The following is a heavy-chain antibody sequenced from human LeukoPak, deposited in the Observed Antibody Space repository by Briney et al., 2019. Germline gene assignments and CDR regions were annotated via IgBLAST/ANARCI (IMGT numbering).Heavy chain of an antibody. Sequence: GGSLTLLCAASGFILSSNSENWVRQAPGKGLVWVSRINTDGSTTNYEESVKGRFTISRDNAKNTLYLQMNSLRDEDTAVYYCATESRWVLDYWGQGGLVTVSS. CDR2: INTDGSTT. J-gene: IGHJ4*02. V-gene: IGHV3-74*01. CDR1: GFILSSNS. CDR3: ATESRWVLDY. D-gene: IGHD4-23*01.